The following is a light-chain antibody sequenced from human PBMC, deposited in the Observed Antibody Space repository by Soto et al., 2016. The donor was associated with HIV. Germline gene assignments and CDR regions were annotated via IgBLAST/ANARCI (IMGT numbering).Light chain of an antibody. CDR3: QVWNSGSDHPV. Sequence: SYELTQPPSVSVAPGKTARISCGGINIGSKSVQWYQQQPGQAPVLVVYDDSDRPSGIPERFSGSNSGNTATLTISRVEAGDEADYYCQVWNSGSDHPVFGGGTKLTVL. CDR1: NIGSKS. J-gene: IGLJ3*02. V-gene: IGLV3-21*03. CDR2: DDS.